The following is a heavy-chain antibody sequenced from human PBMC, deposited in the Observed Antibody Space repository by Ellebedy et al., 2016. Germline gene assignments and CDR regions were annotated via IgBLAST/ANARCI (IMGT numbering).Heavy chain of an antibody. CDR1: GGSFGAYY. J-gene: IGHJ4*02. V-gene: IGHV4-34*01. D-gene: IGHD7-27*01. CDR3: ARGVTGAPTNFDS. CDR2: INQSGNT. Sequence: SETLSLTCAVYGGSFGAYYWSWIRQPPGKGLEWIGEINQSGNTNSNPSLNSRVIISVDASKNQISLKMTSVSAADTGLYYCARGVTGAPTNFDSWGQGTLVSVSS.